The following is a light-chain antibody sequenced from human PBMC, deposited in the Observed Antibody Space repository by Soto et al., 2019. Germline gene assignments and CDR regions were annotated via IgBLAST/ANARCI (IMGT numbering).Light chain of an antibody. V-gene: IGKV3-15*01. CDR1: QSVSSN. J-gene: IGKJ1*01. Sequence: EIVMTQSPATLSVSPGERATLSCRASQSVSSNLAWYQQKPGQAPRLLIYGASTRATGIPARFSGSASGTEFTLTITSLQSEDFAVYYCQQYVNWSWAFGQGTKVDIK. CDR3: QQYVNWSWA. CDR2: GAS.